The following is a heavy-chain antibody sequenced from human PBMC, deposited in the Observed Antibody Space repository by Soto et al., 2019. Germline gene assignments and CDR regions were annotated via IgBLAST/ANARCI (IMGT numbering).Heavy chain of an antibody. D-gene: IGHD6-25*01. Sequence: SETLSLTCTVSGGSISGYYWGWIRQPPGKGLEWIGYIHYSGSTNYNPSLRSRVTISVDTPKNQFSLKVNSMTAADTAIYYCARGGVAARKGRWFDPWGQGTLVTVSS. J-gene: IGHJ5*02. V-gene: IGHV4-59*01. CDR2: IHYSGST. CDR3: ARGGVAARKGRWFDP. CDR1: GGSISGYY.